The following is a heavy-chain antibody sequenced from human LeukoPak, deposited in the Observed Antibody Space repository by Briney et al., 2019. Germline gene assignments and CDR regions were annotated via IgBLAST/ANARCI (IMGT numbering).Heavy chain of an antibody. CDR1: GYTFTSYY. J-gene: IGHJ5*02. D-gene: IGHD3-10*01. V-gene: IGHV1-46*01. CDR2: INPSGGST. Sequence: ASVKVSCKASGYTFTSYYMHWVRQAPGQGLDWMGIINPSGGSTSYAQKFQGRVTMTRDTSTSTVYMELSSLRSEDTAVYYCARDPGDFYGSGSYYNPWGQGTLVTVSS. CDR3: ARDPGDFYGSGSYYNP.